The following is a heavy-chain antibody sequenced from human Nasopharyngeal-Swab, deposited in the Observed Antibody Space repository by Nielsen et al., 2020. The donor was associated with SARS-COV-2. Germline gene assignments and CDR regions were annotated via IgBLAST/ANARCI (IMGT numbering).Heavy chain of an antibody. J-gene: IGHJ4*02. D-gene: IGHD4-17*01. CDR1: GFTFTRSW. CDR2: ISPDGRGT. CDR3: ARDAPAHYGAFY. Sequence: GGSLRLSCAASGFTFTRSWMHWVRQPPGKGLVGVSRISPDGRGTSFADSVKGRFSISRDSSKNTLYLQMDSLRGEDTAVYYCARDAPAHYGAFYWGRGTLVTVSS. V-gene: IGHV3-74*01.